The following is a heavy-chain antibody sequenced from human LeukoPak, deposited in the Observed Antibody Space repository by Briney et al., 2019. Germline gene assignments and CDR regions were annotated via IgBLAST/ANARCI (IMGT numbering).Heavy chain of an antibody. CDR3: AKDRPNYYGSNGHYYRRDGDY. V-gene: IGHV3-23*01. Sequence: PGGSLRLSCAASGFTFSSYAMSWVRQSTGKGLEWVSSTNGDGGATYYSNSVKGRFTISRDNSRNTLYLQMNSLRAEDTAVYYCAKDRPNYYGSNGHYYRRDGDYWGQGTLVTVSS. CDR1: GFTFSSYA. CDR2: TNGDGGAT. D-gene: IGHD3-22*01. J-gene: IGHJ4*02.